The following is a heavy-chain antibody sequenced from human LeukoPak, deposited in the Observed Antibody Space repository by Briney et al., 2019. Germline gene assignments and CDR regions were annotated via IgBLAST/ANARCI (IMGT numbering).Heavy chain of an antibody. CDR1: GFTFSSYA. CDR2: IWYDGSSK. V-gene: IGHV3-33*08. D-gene: IGHD5-24*01. Sequence: PGGSLRLSCAASGFTFSSYAMHWVRQAPGKGLEWVAIIWYDGSSKYYADSVKGRLTISRDNSKNTLYLQMNSLRAEDTSVYFCARDRAMASLYYFDYWGQGTLVTVSS. CDR3: ARDRAMASLYYFDY. J-gene: IGHJ4*02.